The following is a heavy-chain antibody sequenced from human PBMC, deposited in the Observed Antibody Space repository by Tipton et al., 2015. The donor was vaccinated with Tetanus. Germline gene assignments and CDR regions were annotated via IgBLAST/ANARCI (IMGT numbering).Heavy chain of an antibody. CDR3: TRVLSGYDYVSWFDP. D-gene: IGHD3-16*01. V-gene: IGHV4-31*03. Sequence: TLSLTCTVSGGSISSEDHYWSWIRQDPGEGLEWIGSIFYRGNTNYNPSLKSRVTLSVDTSKNQFPLKLNSVTAADTAVYYCTRVLSGYDYVSWFDPWGQGTLVTVSS. J-gene: IGHJ5*02. CDR2: IFYRGNT. CDR1: GGSISSEDHY.